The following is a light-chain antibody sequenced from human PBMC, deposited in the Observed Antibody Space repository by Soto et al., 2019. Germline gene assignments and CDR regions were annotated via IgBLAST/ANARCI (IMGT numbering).Light chain of an antibody. CDR2: LGS. CDR3: MQALQTPPT. V-gene: IGKV2-28*01. CDR1: QSLLHSNGYNY. J-gene: IGKJ1*01. Sequence: DIVMTQSPLSLPVTPGEPASISCRSSQSLLHSNGYNYLDWYLQKPGQSPQLLIYLGSNRAAGVPDRFSGSGSGTDFTLNISRVEAEDVGVYYCMQALQTPPTFGQGTKVELK.